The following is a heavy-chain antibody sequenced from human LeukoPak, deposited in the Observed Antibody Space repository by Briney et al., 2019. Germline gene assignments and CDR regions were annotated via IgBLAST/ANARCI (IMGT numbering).Heavy chain of an antibody. CDR2: INPKSGAT. J-gene: IGHJ5*02. D-gene: IGHD2/OR15-2a*01. V-gene: IGHV1-2*02. Sequence: ASVKVSCKASGYTFTGYYMHWVRQAPGQGLEWMGWINPKSGATKYAQKFQGRVTMTRDTSISTAFMELSRLTSDDTAVYYCARDLAAISTGSHNWFDPWGQGTLVTVSS. CDR1: GYTFTGYY. CDR3: ARDLAAISTGSHNWFDP.